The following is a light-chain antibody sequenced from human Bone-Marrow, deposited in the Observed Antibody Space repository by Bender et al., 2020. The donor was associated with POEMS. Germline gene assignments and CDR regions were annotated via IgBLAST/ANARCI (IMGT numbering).Light chain of an antibody. CDR1: SSDVGGYNY. V-gene: IGLV2-14*03. J-gene: IGLJ2*01. CDR3: SSYAGGNNLL. CDR2: DVT. Sequence: QSALTQPASVSGSPGQSTTISCTGTSSDVGGYNYVSWYQHHPGKAPKLIISDVTNRPSGVSDRFSGSKSGNTASLTISGLQAGDEADYYCSSYAGGNNLLFGGGTKLTVL.